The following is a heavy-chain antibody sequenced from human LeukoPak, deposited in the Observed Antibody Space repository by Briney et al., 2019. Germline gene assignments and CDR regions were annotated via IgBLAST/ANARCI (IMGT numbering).Heavy chain of an antibody. D-gene: IGHD2-15*01. CDR2: ISYDGSNK. J-gene: IGHJ4*02. CDR1: GFTFSSYA. CDR3: ARDSCSGGSCFEGFDY. Sequence: TGGSLRLSCAASGFTFSSYAMHWVRQAPGKGLEWVAVISYDGSNKYYADSVKGRFTISRDNSKNTLYLQMNSLRAEDTAVYYCARDSCSGGSCFEGFDYWGQGTLVTVSS. V-gene: IGHV3-30-3*01.